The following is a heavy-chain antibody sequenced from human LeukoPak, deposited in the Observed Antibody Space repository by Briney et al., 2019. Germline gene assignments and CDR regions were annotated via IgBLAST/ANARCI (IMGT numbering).Heavy chain of an antibody. V-gene: IGHV4-4*02. CDR2: VHLDGRT. J-gene: IGHJ4*02. CDR3: AREGGFYRPLDY. CDR1: GGSVINTNW. D-gene: IGHD3-3*01. Sequence: SETLSLTCGVSGGSVINTNWWTWARQPPGKGLEWIGEVHLDGRTNYNPSLESRLTMSVDVSENQVSLKLTSVTAADTAVYYCAREGGFYRPLDYSGQGTLVTVSS.